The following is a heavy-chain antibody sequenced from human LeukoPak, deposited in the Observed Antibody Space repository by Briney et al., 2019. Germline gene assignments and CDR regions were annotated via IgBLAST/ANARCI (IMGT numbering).Heavy chain of an antibody. Sequence: GGSLRLSCAASGFTFGSYGMHWVRQAPGKGLEWVAFIRYDGSNKYYADSVKGRFTISRDNSKNTLYLQMNSLRAEDTAVYYCAKQPYDFWSGYCDYWGQGTLVTVSS. CDR2: IRYDGSNK. V-gene: IGHV3-30*02. CDR1: GFTFGSYG. J-gene: IGHJ4*02. D-gene: IGHD3-3*01. CDR3: AKQPYDFWSGYCDY.